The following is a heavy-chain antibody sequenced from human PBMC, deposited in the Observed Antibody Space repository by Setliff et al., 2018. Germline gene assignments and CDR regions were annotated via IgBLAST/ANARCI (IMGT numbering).Heavy chain of an antibody. J-gene: IGHJ4*02. CDR2: IYYSGST. D-gene: IGHD6-13*01. Sequence: LSLTCTVSGGSISSSSYYWGWIRQPPGKGLEWIGSIYYSGSTYYNPSLKSRVTISVDTSKNQFSLKLSSVTAADTAVYYCARCYGVRGYSSNWSIDDWGQGTLVTVSS. V-gene: IGHV4-39*01. CDR1: GGSISSSSYY. CDR3: ARCYGVRGYSSNWSIDD.